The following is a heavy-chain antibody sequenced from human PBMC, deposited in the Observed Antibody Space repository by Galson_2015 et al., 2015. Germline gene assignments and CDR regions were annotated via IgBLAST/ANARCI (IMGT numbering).Heavy chain of an antibody. Sequence: CAISGDSVSSNSGAWNWIGQSPSRGLEWLGRTYYRSKWYNDYAASVRSRISISPDIFKNQFSLQLNSVTPEDTAVYYCASTSPYCSSTSCYRNAFDMWGQGTMVTVSS. J-gene: IGHJ3*02. V-gene: IGHV6-1*01. CDR2: TYYRSKWYN. CDR3: ASTSPYCSSTSCYRNAFDM. CDR1: GDSVSSNSGA. D-gene: IGHD2-2*01.